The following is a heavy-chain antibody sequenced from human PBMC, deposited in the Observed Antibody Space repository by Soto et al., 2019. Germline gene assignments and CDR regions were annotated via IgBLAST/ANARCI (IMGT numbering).Heavy chain of an antibody. CDR2: FHYSANT. J-gene: IGHJ5*02. CDR3: AKTKEGGFDP. Sequence: SETLSLTCTVSGDSTSSNYWSWIRQPPGKGLEWIGYFHYSANTNYNPSLKSRVIISVDTSKNQFFLKLTSVTATDTAVYYCAKTKEGGFDPWGQG. V-gene: IGHV4-59*01. D-gene: IGHD3-16*01. CDR1: GDSTSSNY.